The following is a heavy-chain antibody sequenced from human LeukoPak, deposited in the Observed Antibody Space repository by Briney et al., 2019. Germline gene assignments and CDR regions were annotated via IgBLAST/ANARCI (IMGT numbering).Heavy chain of an antibody. Sequence: SETLSLTCTVSGYSISSGYYWGWIRQPPGKGLEWIGSIYHSGSTYYNPSLKSRVTISVDTSKNQFSLKLSSVTAADTAVYYCARFRSGITMIVVPRVVRWFDPWGQGTLVTVSS. J-gene: IGHJ5*02. CDR1: GYSISSGYY. CDR3: ARFRSGITMIVVPRVVRWFDP. V-gene: IGHV4-38-2*02. CDR2: IYHSGST. D-gene: IGHD3-22*01.